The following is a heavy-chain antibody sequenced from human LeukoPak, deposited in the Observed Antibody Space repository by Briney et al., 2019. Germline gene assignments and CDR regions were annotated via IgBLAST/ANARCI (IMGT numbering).Heavy chain of an antibody. CDR1: GFTFSSYD. CDR2: LGGDSDST. Sequence: GGSLRLSCAASGFTFSSYDMSWVRQAPGKGLEWVSGLGGDSDSTYYADSVKGRFTISRDISKNTLYLQMSSLRAEDTAVYYCLLAARDYWGQGTLVTVSS. CDR3: LLAARDY. D-gene: IGHD6-25*01. J-gene: IGHJ4*02. V-gene: IGHV3-23*01.